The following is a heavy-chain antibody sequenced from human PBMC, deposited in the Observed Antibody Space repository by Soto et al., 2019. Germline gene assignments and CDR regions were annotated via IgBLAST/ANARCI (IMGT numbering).Heavy chain of an antibody. V-gene: IGHV3-23*01. CDR3: AKERSPYSSGRVGYFDY. D-gene: IGHD6-19*01. CDR2: ISGSGGST. CDR1: GFTFSSYA. J-gene: IGHJ4*02. Sequence: EVQLLESGGGLVQPGGSLRLSCAASGFTFSSYAMSWVRQAPGKGLEWVSAISGSGGSTYYADSVKGRFTISRDNPKNTLYLQMNSLRAEDTAVYYCAKERSPYSSGRVGYFDYWGQGTLVTVSS.